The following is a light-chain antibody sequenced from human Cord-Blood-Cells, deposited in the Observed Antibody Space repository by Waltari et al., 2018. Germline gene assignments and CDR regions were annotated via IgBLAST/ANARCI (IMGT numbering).Light chain of an antibody. CDR3: SSYTSSSTFVV. CDR1: SSDFGGYNY. CDR2: DVS. Sequence: QSALTQPASVSGSPGQSITISCTGTSSDFGGYNYVPWYQQHPGKAPKLMIYDVSNRPSGVSNRFSGSKSGNTASLTISGLQAEDEADYYCSSYTSSSTFVVFGGGTKLTVL. J-gene: IGLJ2*01. V-gene: IGLV2-14*01.